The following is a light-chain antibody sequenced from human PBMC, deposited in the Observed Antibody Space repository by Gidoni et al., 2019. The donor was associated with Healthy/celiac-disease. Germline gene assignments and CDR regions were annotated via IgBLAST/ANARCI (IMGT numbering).Light chain of an antibody. Sequence: DIVKTQSPLSLSVTPGEPASIPCRSSQSLLHSNGYNYLDWYLQKPGQSPQLLIYLGSNRASGVPDRFSGSGSGTDFTLKISRVEAKDVWVYFCMQALQPLFTFGPGTKVDIK. V-gene: IGKV2-28*01. CDR3: MQALQPLFT. CDR1: QSLLHSNGYNY. J-gene: IGKJ3*01. CDR2: LGS.